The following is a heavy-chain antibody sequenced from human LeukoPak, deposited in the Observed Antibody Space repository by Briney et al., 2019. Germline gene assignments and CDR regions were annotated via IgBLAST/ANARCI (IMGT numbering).Heavy chain of an antibody. J-gene: IGHJ4*02. CDR1: GYSFTTYW. Sequence: HGESLKISRKGSGYSFTTYWIAWVRQMPGKGLEWMGIIYPGDSDTRYSPSFQGQVTISADKSISTAYLQWSSPKASDTAMYYCARSYCTSTSCPFDYWGQGTPVTVSS. D-gene: IGHD2-2*01. CDR3: ARSYCTSTSCPFDY. CDR2: IYPGDSDT. V-gene: IGHV5-51*01.